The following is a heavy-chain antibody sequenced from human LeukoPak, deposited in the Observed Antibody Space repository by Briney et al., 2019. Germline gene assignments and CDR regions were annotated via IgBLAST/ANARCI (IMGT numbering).Heavy chain of an antibody. CDR3: ARTNGGLFDP. D-gene: IGHD2-8*01. CDR2: IYYSGST. V-gene: IGHV4-59*01. CDR1: GGSISSYY. Sequence: SETLSLTCTVSGGSISSYYWSWIRQPPGKGLEWIGYIYYSGSTNYNPSLKSRVTISVDTSKNQFSLKLSSVTAADTAVYYCARTNGGLFDPWGQGTLVTVSS. J-gene: IGHJ5*02.